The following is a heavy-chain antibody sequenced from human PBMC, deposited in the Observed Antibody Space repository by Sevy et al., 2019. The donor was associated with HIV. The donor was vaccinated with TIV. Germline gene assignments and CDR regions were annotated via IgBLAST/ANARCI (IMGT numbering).Heavy chain of an antibody. V-gene: IGHV3-11*01. D-gene: IGHD1-26*01. J-gene: IGHJ3*02. CDR2: ISSSGSTI. Sequence: GGSLRLSCAASGFTFSDYYMSWIRQAPGKGLEWVSYISSSGSTIYYADSVKGRFTITRDNAKNSLYLQMNSLRAEDTAVYYCACDPVLPFVGAGWGAFDIWGQGTLVTVSS. CDR3: ACDPVLPFVGAGWGAFDI. CDR1: GFTFSDYY.